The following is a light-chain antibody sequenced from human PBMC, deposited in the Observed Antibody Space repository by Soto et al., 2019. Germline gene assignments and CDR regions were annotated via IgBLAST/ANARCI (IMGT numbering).Light chain of an antibody. CDR1: SCSVSPSYY. Sequence: QAVVTQEPSFSVSPGGTVTLTCGLSSCSVSPSYYPSWYQQTPGQAPRTLIYSTNTRSSGVPDRFSGSILGNKAALTSTGAQSDDESDYCCVLYMGSGIPHGVFGGGTKLTVL. J-gene: IGLJ3*02. CDR2: STN. V-gene: IGLV8-61*01. CDR3: VLYMGSGIPHGV.